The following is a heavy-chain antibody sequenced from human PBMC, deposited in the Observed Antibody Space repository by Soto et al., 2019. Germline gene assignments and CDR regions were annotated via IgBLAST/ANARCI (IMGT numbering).Heavy chain of an antibody. J-gene: IGHJ4*02. V-gene: IGHV3-21*01. CDR3: AVERLAFDY. D-gene: IGHD6-19*01. CDR2: ISSSSSYI. Sequence: GGSLRLSCAASGFTFSSYTMNWVRQAPGKGLEWVSSISSSSSYIYYVDSVKGRFTISRDNAKNSLYLQMNSLRAEDTAVYYCAVERLAFDYWGQGTLVTVSS. CDR1: GFTFSSYT.